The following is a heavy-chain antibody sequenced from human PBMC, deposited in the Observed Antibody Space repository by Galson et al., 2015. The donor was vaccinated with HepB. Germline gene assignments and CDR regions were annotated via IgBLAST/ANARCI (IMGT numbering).Heavy chain of an antibody. Sequence: SVKVSCKASGGTFSRYTISWVRQAPGQGLEWMGRIIPILGIANYAQKFQGRVTITADKSTSTAYMELSSLRSEDTAVYYCARVPDYYDSSAVGYWGQGSLVTVSS. CDR2: IIPILGIA. V-gene: IGHV1-69*02. J-gene: IGHJ4*02. CDR3: ARVPDYYDSSAVGY. CDR1: GGTFSRYT. D-gene: IGHD3-22*01.